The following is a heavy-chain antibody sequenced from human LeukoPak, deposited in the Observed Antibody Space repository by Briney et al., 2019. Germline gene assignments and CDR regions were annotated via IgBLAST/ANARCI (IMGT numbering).Heavy chain of an antibody. CDR1: GFTLSSSW. CDR2: IDQAGTEK. J-gene: IGHJ4*02. Sequence: GGSLRLSCAASGFTLSSSWMSWVRQAPGKGLEWVANIDQAGTEKHFGDSVKGRFTVSRDNAKNSVFLGMNSLRAEDTALYFCARGTNAYPGTDYWGQGILVTVSS. CDR3: ARGTNAYPGTDY. D-gene: IGHD1-14*01. V-gene: IGHV3-7*01.